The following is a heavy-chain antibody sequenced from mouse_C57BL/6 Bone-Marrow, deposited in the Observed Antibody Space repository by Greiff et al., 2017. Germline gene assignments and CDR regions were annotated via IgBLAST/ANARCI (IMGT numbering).Heavy chain of an antibody. CDR1: GYTFTSDG. D-gene: IGHD1-1*01. J-gene: IGHJ2*01. CDR3: ARPYSYGCSYDYFDY. V-gene: IGHV1-81*01. Sequence: VQLQQSGAELARPGASVKLSCNASGYTFTSDGISWVKQRTGQGLEWIGEIYHRSGNTYYNEKFKGKATLTAAQSSSTAYMELRSLTSEDSAIYFCARPYSYGCSYDYFDYWGQGTTLTVSS. CDR2: IYHRSGNT.